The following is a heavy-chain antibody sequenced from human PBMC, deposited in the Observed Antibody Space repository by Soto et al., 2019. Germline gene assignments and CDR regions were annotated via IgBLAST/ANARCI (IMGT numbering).Heavy chain of an antibody. Sequence: GGSLRLSCAASGFTFSSYGMHWVRQAPGKGLEWVAVISYDGSNKYYADSVKGRFTISRDNSKNTLYLQMNSLRAEDTAVYYCAKDLERWTSNYGDLRYGIDVWAQGNTVTVSS. CDR3: AKDLERWTSNYGDLRYGIDV. D-gene: IGHD4-17*01. CDR2: ISYDGSNK. V-gene: IGHV3-30*18. CDR1: GFTFSSYG. J-gene: IGHJ6*02.